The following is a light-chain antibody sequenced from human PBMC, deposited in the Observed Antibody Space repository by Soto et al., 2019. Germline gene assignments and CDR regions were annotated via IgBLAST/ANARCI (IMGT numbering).Light chain of an antibody. J-gene: IGLJ1*01. CDR1: NSVGYN. Sequence: SYELTQPPSVSVAPGRAAGAACGGSNSVGYNVKWYQQKPGQPPVLVVYDDDVRPSGIPARFSGSNSGNTATLTISRVEAGDEADYYCQLWDSDSDHYVFGSGTKVTVL. CDR2: DDD. V-gene: IGLV3-21*02. CDR3: QLWDSDSDHYV.